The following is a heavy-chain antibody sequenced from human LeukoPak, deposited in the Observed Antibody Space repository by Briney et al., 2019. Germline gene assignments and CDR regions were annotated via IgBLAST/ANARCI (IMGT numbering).Heavy chain of an antibody. CDR2: INAGSGNT. D-gene: IGHD2-2*01. Sequence: ASVKVSCKASGYTFTSYAMHWVRQAPGQRLEWMGWINAGSGNTKYSQKFQGRVTITRDTSASTAYMELSSLRSEDTAVYYCARADIVVVPAPGDYWGQGTLVTVSS. CDR3: ARADIVVVPAPGDY. J-gene: IGHJ4*02. CDR1: GYTFTSYA. V-gene: IGHV1-3*01.